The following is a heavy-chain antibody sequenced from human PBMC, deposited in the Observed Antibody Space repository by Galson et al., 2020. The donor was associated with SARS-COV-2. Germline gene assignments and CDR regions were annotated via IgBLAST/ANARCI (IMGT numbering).Heavy chain of an antibody. CDR2: IWYDGSNK. CDR1: GFTFSSYT. J-gene: IGHJ4*02. D-gene: IGHD3-10*01. Sequence: GGSLRLYCAASGFTFSSYTMHWVRQAPGKGLEWVAIIWYDGSNKYYADSVKGRFTISRDNSKNTLYLQMNSLRAEDTAVYYCARVEDYGSGSAELDYWGQGTLVTVSS. CDR3: ARVEDYGSGSAELDY. V-gene: IGHV3-33*01.